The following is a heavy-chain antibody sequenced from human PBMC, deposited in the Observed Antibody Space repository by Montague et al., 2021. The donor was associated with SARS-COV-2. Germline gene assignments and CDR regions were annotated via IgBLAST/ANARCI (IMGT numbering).Heavy chain of an antibody. CDR2: IYYSGST. CDR1: GGAISSSSYY. Sequence: SETLSLTCTVSGGAISSSSYYWGWIRQPPGKGLEWIGSIYYSGSTYYNPSLKSRVTISVDTSKNQFSLKRSSVTAADTAVYYCARDTRITMLVVVNRYGMDVWGQGTTVTVSS. J-gene: IGHJ6*02. CDR3: ARDTRITMLVVVNRYGMDV. V-gene: IGHV4-39*07. D-gene: IGHD3-22*01.